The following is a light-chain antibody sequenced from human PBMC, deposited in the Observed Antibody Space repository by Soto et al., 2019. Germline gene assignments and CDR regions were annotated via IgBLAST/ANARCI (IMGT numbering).Light chain of an antibody. CDR1: QSVSSSY. V-gene: IGKV3-20*01. CDR3: QQYGSSPLVT. Sequence: VVLTQSPGTLSLSPGERATLSCRASQSVSSSYLAWYQQKPGQAPRLLIYGASSRATGIPDRFSGSGSGTDSTLTISRLEPEDFAVYYCQQYGSSPLVTFGQGTRLEIK. CDR2: GAS. J-gene: IGKJ5*01.